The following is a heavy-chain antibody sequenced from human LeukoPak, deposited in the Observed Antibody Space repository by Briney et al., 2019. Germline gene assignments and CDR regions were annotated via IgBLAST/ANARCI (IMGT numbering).Heavy chain of an antibody. J-gene: IGHJ4*02. V-gene: IGHV3-30*02. D-gene: IGHD3-22*01. Sequence: PGGSLRLSCAASGFTFSSYGMHRVRQAPGKGLEWVAFIRYDGSNKYYADSVKGRFTISRDNSKNTLYLQMNSLRAEDTAVYYCAKDFYDSSGYSLFDYWGQGTLVTVSS. CDR3: AKDFYDSSGYSLFDY. CDR1: GFTFSSYG. CDR2: IRYDGSNK.